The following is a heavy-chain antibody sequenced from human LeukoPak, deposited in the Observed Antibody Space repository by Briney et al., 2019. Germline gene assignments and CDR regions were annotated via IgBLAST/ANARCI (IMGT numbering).Heavy chain of an antibody. CDR1: GFTFSNYW. J-gene: IGHJ4*02. CDR2: ITGDGSSR. Sequence: GRSLRLSCAASGFTFSNYWTRWVSQAPGKGRVWVLRITGDGSSRSYADSVKGRFTISRDNAKNTLYLQVNSLRAEDTSVYYCARAYCSSTNCRLDDWGQGTLVTVSS. CDR3: ARAYCSSTNCRLDD. V-gene: IGHV3-74*01. D-gene: IGHD2-2*01.